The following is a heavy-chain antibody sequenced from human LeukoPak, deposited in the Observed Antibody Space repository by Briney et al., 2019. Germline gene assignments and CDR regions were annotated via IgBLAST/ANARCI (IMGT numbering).Heavy chain of an antibody. J-gene: IGHJ4*02. CDR2: INSRSNYI. D-gene: IGHD3-22*01. Sequence: GGSLRLSCAASGFTFRSYTMNWVRQAPGKGLEWVSSINSRSNYIYYADSVKGRFTISRDNAKNSLYLQMNSLRAEDTAVYYCARANYYDISGYDYWGQGTLVTVSS. CDR1: GFTFRSYT. V-gene: IGHV3-21*01. CDR3: ARANYYDISGYDY.